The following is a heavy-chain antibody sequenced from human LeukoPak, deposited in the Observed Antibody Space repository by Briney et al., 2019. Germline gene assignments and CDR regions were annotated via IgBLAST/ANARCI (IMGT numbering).Heavy chain of an antibody. V-gene: IGHV3-23*01. CDR2: ISGGGEHT. CDR3: ASGPYSSSYFAS. CDR1: GGSISSSN. J-gene: IGHJ4*02. Sequence: PSETLSLTCTVSGGSISSSNWWSWVRQAPGKGLEWVADISGGGEHTFYADSVKGRFTISRDNSKDTLHLQMSILRPEDTALYYCASGPYSSSYFASWGQGTMVTVSS. D-gene: IGHD6-13*01.